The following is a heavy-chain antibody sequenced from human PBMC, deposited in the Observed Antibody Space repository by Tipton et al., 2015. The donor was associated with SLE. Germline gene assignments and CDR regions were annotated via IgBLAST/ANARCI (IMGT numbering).Heavy chain of an antibody. CDR3: ARDDYHDSSGYCDY. D-gene: IGHD3-22*01. V-gene: IGHV3-15*01. J-gene: IGHJ4*02. CDR2: IKTKAQGEPK. Sequence: SLRLSCAASGFTFSGAWMSWVRQAPGKGLEWVGRIKTKAQGEPKYYAAPVNGRFTISRDDSKNTVFLQMNSLRAEDTAVYYCARDDYHDSSGYCDYWGQGTLVTVSS. CDR1: GFTFSGAW.